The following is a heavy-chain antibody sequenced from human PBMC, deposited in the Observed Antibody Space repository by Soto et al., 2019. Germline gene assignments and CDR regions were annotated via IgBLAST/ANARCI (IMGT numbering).Heavy chain of an antibody. J-gene: IGHJ5*02. V-gene: IGHV1-2*02. D-gene: IGHD2-2*01. CDR2: INHNSGGT. CDR1: GHTFTGYY. CDR3: ARGKAIDAGIYNWFDP. Sequence: QVQPVQSGAEVKKPGASVKISCKASGHTFTGYYIHWVRQSPGQGLEWMGWINHNSGGTDYGQKFQGRVTMTRDTSISTVYMELTRLRSADTAVYYCARGKAIDAGIYNWFDPWGQGTLVTVSS.